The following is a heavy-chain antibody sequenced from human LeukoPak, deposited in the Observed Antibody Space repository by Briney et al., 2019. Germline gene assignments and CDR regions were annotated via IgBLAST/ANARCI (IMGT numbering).Heavy chain of an antibody. CDR1: GYSISSGYY. V-gene: IGHV4-38-2*02. J-gene: IGHJ6*03. Sequence: SETLSLTCTVSGYSISSGYYWGWIRQPPGKGLEWIGSIYHSGSTYYNPSLKSRVTISVDTSKNQFSLKLSSVTAADTAVYYCARPGSSSWLAYYYYMDVWGKGTTVTISS. D-gene: IGHD6-13*01. CDR3: ARPGSSSWLAYYYYMDV. CDR2: IYHSGST.